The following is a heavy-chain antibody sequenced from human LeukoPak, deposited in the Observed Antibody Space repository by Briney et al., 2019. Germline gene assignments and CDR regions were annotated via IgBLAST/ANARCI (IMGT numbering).Heavy chain of an antibody. CDR1: GFTFSNYA. J-gene: IGHJ4*02. D-gene: IGHD3-9*01. CDR3: TKWGDYDVLTGYYVPDY. Sequence: GASLRLSCAASGFTFSNYAMSWVRQAPGKGLEWVSAILGSGGSTYYADSVKGRFTVSRDNSKSTLYLQMNSLRAEDTALYYCTKWGDYDVLTGYYVPDYWGQGTLVTVSS. CDR2: ILGSGGST. V-gene: IGHV3-23*01.